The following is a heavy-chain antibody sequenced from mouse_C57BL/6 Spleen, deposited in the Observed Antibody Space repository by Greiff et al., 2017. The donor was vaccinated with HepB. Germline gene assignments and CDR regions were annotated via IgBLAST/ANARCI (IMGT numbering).Heavy chain of an antibody. CDR2: IYPGSGST. CDR1: GYTFTSYW. J-gene: IGHJ1*03. Sequence: VQLQQPGAELVKPGASVKMSCKASGYTFTSYWITWVKQRPGQGLEWIGDIYPGSGSTNYNEKFKSKATLTVDTSSSTAYMQLSSLTSEDSAVYYCARGGNYGSSPHWYFDVWGTGTTVTVSS. D-gene: IGHD1-1*01. V-gene: IGHV1-55*01. CDR3: ARGGNYGSSPHWYFDV.